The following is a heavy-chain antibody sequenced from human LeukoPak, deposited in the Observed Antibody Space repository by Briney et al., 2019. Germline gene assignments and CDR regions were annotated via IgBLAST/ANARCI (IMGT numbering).Heavy chain of an antibody. Sequence: GGSLRLSCVPCGYTFSSYAVSGVRHAPGKGLECVSAIGGNGWNTYYTDCEKGRYPISKNNSKNKLYLQTNNLRADDTAVYSCARSVGVLVVHDIEYYWGQVTLVTVSP. D-gene: IGHD2-8*01. J-gene: IGHJ4*02. CDR1: GYTFSSYA. V-gene: IGHV3-23*01. CDR2: IGGNGWNT. CDR3: ARSVGVLVVHDIEYY.